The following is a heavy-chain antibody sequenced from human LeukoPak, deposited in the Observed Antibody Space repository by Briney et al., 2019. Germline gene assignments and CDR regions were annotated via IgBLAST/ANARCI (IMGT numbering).Heavy chain of an antibody. CDR3: AIEGGRHRYHDAFDL. CDR1: GFTFRIYS. J-gene: IGHJ3*01. D-gene: IGHD1-26*01. CDR2: ISTTSAYI. V-gene: IGHV3-21*01. Sequence: GGSLRLSCAASGFTFRIYSMNWVRQAPGKGLEWVSSISTTSAYIYNAQSVKGRFTISRCNAKKLLYLQMKSLRAEDTALYYCAIEGGRHRYHDAFDLWGQGTMVTVSS.